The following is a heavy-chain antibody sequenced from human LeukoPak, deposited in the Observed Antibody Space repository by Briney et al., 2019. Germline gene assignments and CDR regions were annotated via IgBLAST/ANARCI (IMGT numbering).Heavy chain of an antibody. D-gene: IGHD3-10*01. J-gene: IGHJ4*02. CDR1: GFTFNNYA. CDR3: VKTRVTVIRGLLGPFDF. V-gene: IGHV3-23*01. CDR2: IRAGGYDT. Sequence: PGGSLRLSCAASGFTFNNYAMSWVRQAPGKGLEWVSGIRAGGYDTYHADSVKDRFTISRNTSKNTLELQMNSLRVEDTAIYYCVKTRVTVIRGLLGPFDFWGQGALVTVSS.